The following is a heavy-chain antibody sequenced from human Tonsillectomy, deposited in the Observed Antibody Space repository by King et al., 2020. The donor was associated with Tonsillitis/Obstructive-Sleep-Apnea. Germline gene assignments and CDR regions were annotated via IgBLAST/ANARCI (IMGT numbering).Heavy chain of an antibody. Sequence: QVQLVESGAEVKKPGASVKVSCTASGYTFTGYYMHWVRQAPGQGLEWMGWINPNSGGTNYAQKFQGRVTMTRDTSISTAYMELSRLRSGDTAVYYCARGTLIAAAPAYYYGMDVWGQGTTVTVSS. CDR2: INPNSGGT. CDR3: ARGTLIAAAPAYYYGMDV. J-gene: IGHJ6*02. V-gene: IGHV1-2*02. CDR1: GYTFTGYY. D-gene: IGHD6-13*01.